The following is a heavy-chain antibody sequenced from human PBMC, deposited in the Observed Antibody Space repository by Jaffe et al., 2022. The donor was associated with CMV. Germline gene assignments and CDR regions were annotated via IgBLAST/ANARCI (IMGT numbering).Heavy chain of an antibody. CDR3: ARESGIGYCSGGSCSPRINWFDP. V-gene: IGHV3-21*01. D-gene: IGHD2-15*01. CDR2: ISSSSSYI. Sequence: EVQLVESGGGLVKPGGSLRLSCAASGFTFSSYSMNWVRQAPGKGLEWVSSISSSSSYIYYADSVKGRFTISRDNAKNSLYLQMNSLRAEDTAVYYCARESGIGYCSGGSCSPRINWFDPWGQGTLVTVSS. CDR1: GFTFSSYS. J-gene: IGHJ5*02.